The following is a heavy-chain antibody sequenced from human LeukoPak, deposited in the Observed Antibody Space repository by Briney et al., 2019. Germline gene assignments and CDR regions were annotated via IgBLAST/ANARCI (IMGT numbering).Heavy chain of an antibody. J-gene: IGHJ3*02. Sequence: GGSLRLSCAASGFTFDDYAMPWVRQAPGKGLEWVANMNRDGSEKNYVDSIKGRFTISRDNAANSLYLQMNSLRAEDTAVYYCARAVRRLGELYAFDIWGQGTMVTVSS. D-gene: IGHD3-16*01. CDR2: MNRDGSEK. CDR1: GFTFDDYA. V-gene: IGHV3-7*01. CDR3: ARAVRRLGELYAFDI.